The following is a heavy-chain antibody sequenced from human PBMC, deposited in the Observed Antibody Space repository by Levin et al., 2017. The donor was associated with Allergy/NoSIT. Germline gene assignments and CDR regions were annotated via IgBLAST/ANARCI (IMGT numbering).Heavy chain of an antibody. CDR1: GGSVSSGSYY. D-gene: IGHD1-7*01. Sequence: SQTLSLTCTVSGGSVSSGSYYWSWIRQPPGKGLEWIGYIYYSGSTNYNPSLKSRVTISVDTSKNQFSLKLSSVTAADTAVYYCARGTFYYYYYGMDVWGQGTTVTVSS. V-gene: IGHV4-61*01. CDR2: IYYSGST. J-gene: IGHJ6*02. CDR3: ARGTFYYYYYGMDV.